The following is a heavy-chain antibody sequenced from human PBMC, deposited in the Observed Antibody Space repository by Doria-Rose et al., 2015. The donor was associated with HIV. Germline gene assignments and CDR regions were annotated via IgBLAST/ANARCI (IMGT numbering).Heavy chain of an antibody. D-gene: IGHD1-1*01. V-gene: IGHV4-34*01. CDR3: ARGLLRGGWNDVDYYYGMDV. CDR1: GGSFSGYY. Sequence: QVQLQESGAGLVKPSETLSLTCAVFGGSFSGYYWSWIRQPPGKGLEWIGEINHSGITNYKTSLRNRVTISLDTSKNLFSWKRSSVTAADTAVYYCARGLLRGGWNDVDYYYGMDVWGQGTTVTVSS. J-gene: IGHJ6*02. CDR2: INHSGIT.